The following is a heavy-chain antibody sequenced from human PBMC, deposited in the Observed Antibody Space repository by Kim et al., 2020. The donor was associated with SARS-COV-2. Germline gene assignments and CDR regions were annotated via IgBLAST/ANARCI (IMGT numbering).Heavy chain of an antibody. CDR2: ISYDGSNK. V-gene: IGHV3-30-3*01. CDR1: GFTFSSYA. CDR3: ARTRATIAVAVNWYFDL. J-gene: IGHJ2*01. D-gene: IGHD6-19*01. Sequence: GGSLRLSCAASGFTFSSYAMHWVRQAPGKGLEWVAVISYDGSNKYYADSVKGRFTISRDNSKNTLYLQMNSLRAEDTAVYYCARTRATIAVAVNWYFDLWGRGTLVTVSS.